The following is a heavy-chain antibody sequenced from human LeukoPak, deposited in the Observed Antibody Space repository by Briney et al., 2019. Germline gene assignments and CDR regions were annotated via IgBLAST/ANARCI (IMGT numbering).Heavy chain of an antibody. CDR1: GYTFTGHY. J-gene: IGHJ4*02. CDR3: ASICSGGSCYTRNFDY. Sequence: ASVKVSCKASGYTFTGHYMHWVRQAPGQGLEWMGRINPNSGGTNFAQKFQGRVTMTRDTSISAAYMELSKLRSDDTAVYYCASICSGGSCYTRNFDYWGQGTLVTVSS. D-gene: IGHD2-15*01. CDR2: INPNSGGT. V-gene: IGHV1-2*06.